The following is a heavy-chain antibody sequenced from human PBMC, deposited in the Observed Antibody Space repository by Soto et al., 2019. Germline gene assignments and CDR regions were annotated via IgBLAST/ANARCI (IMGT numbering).Heavy chain of an antibody. J-gene: IGHJ6*02. Sequence: SETLSLTCTVSGGSISSGGYYWSWIRQHPGKGLEWIGYIYYSGSTYYNPSLKSRVTISVDTSKNQFSLKLSSVTAADTAVYYCARDTETTVTTFWYYYGMDVWGQGTTVT. CDR1: GGSISSGGYY. V-gene: IGHV4-31*03. CDR3: ARDTETTVTTFWYYYGMDV. D-gene: IGHD4-17*01. CDR2: IYYSGST.